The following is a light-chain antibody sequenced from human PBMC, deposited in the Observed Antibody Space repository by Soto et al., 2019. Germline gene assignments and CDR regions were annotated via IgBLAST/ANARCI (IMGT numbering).Light chain of an antibody. Sequence: EIVMTQSPATLSVSAGERATLSCRASQSLSSNLAWYQHKPGQAPRLLIYGASTGATGIPARFSGSGSGTEFTLTISSLQSEDFTVYYCQQYNNWPLTFGGGTKVDIK. V-gene: IGKV3-15*01. J-gene: IGKJ4*01. CDR2: GAS. CDR1: QSLSSN. CDR3: QQYNNWPLT.